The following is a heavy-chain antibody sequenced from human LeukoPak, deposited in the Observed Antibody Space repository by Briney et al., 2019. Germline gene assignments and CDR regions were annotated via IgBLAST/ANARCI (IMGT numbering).Heavy chain of an antibody. CDR2: ITSGSSYI. J-gene: IGHJ4*02. D-gene: IGHD3-16*02. V-gene: IGHV3-21*01. CDR3: ARVAPLRLGELSFLRFWDY. Sequence: GGSLRLSCAASGFTFSSYNMNWVRQAPGKGLEWVSSITSGSSYIYYADSVKGRFTISRDNAKNSLYLQMNSLRAEDTAVYYCARVAPLRLGELSFLRFWDYWGQGTLVTVSS. CDR1: GFTFSSYN.